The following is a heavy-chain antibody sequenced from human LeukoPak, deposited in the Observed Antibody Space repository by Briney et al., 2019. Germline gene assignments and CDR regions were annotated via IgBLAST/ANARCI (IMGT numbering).Heavy chain of an antibody. V-gene: IGHV1-18*01. CDR3: ARAPVWDIVVVVAGAHDAFDI. CDR2: ISAYNGNT. D-gene: IGHD2-15*01. CDR1: GYTFTSYG. J-gene: IGHJ3*02. Sequence: GASVKVSCKASGYTFTSYGISWVRQAPGQGLEWMGWISAYNGNTNYAQKLQGRVTMTTDTSTSTAYMELRSLRSDDTAVYYCARAPVWDIVVVVAGAHDAFDIWGQGTMVTVSS.